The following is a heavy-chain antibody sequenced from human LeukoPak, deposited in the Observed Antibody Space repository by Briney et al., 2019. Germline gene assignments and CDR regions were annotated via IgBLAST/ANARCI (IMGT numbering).Heavy chain of an antibody. CDR2: ISGSGGST. CDR3: AKPLGYNWGSPFDY. CDR1: GFTFSSYA. D-gene: IGHD7-27*01. Sequence: PGGSLRLSCAASGFTFSSYAMSWVRQAPGKGLEWVSAISGSGGSTCYADSVKGRFTISRDNSKNTLYLQMNSLRAEDTAVYYCAKPLGYNWGSPFDYWGQGTLVTVSS. V-gene: IGHV3-23*01. J-gene: IGHJ4*02.